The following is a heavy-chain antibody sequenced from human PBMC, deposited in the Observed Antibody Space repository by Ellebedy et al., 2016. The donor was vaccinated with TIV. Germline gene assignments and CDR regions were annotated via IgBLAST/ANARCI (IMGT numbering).Heavy chain of an antibody. CDR3: ARGLTMYYFDY. V-gene: IGHV3-48*01. D-gene: IGHD3-10*02. CDR1: GFTFSSYS. Sequence: GESLKISCAASGFTFSSYSMNWVRQAPGKGLEWVSYISSSSSTIYYADSVKGRFTISRENDKNSLYLQMNRLRGEDTAVYYCARGLTMYYFDYWGQGTLVTVSS. CDR2: ISSSSSTI. J-gene: IGHJ4*02.